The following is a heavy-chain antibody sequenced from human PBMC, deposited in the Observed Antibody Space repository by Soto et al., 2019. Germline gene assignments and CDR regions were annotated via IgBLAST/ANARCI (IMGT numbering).Heavy chain of an antibody. V-gene: IGHV3-23*01. Sequence: GGSLRLSCAASGFTFSSYAMSWVRQAPGKGLEWVSAISGSGGSTYYADSVKGRFTISRDNSKNTLYLQMNSLRAEDTAVYYCAKEVESAYDFWSGSSPFDYWGQGTLVTVSS. D-gene: IGHD3-3*01. CDR2: ISGSGGST. J-gene: IGHJ4*02. CDR1: GFTFSSYA. CDR3: AKEVESAYDFWSGSSPFDY.